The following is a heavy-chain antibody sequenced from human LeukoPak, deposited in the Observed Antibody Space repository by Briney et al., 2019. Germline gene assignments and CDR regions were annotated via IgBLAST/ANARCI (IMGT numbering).Heavy chain of an antibody. J-gene: IGHJ6*03. CDR2: INPNSGGT. CDR3: ARGVVVVPAAIGGDYYYYYMDV. CDR1: GYTFTGYY. Sequence: ASVKVSCKASGYTFTGYYMHWVRQAPGQGLEWVGWINPNSGGTNYAQKFQGRVTMTRDTSISTAYMELSRLRSDDTAVYYCARGVVVVPAAIGGDYYYYYMDVWGKGTTVTVSS. V-gene: IGHV1-2*02. D-gene: IGHD2-2*01.